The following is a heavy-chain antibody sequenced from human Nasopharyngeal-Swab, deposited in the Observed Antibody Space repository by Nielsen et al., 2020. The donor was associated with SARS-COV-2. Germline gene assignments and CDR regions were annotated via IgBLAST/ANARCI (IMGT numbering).Heavy chain of an antibody. J-gene: IGHJ6*02. CDR2: IIPIFGTA. Sequence: SVKVSCKASGGTFSSYAISWVRQAPGQGLEWMGGIIPIFGTANYAQKFQGRVTITADKSTSTAYMELSSLRSEDTAVYYCASQHIVVVTALHYYYYGMDVWGQGTTVTVSS. CDR3: ASQHIVVVTALHYYYYGMDV. V-gene: IGHV1-69*06. CDR1: GGTFSSYA. D-gene: IGHD2-21*02.